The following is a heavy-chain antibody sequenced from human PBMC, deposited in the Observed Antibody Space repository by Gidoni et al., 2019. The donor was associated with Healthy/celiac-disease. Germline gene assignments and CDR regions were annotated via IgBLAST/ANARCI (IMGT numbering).Heavy chain of an antibody. D-gene: IGHD6-25*01. J-gene: IGHJ5*02. CDR3: ARERRRGWFDP. V-gene: IGHV4-34*01. CDR1: GGSFSGYY. Sequence: QVQLQQWGAGLLKPSETLSLTCAVYGGSFSGYYWSWIRQPPGKGLEWIGEINHSGSTNYNPSLKSRVTISVDTSKNQFSLKLSSVTAADTAVYYCARERRRGWFDPWDQGTLVTVSS. CDR2: INHSGST.